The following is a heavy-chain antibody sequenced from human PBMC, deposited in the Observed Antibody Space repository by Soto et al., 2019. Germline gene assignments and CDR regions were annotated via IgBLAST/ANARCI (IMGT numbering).Heavy chain of an antibody. V-gene: IGHV3-30*18. D-gene: IGHD3-22*01. CDR3: AKVFYDSSGYEDPDEGRYFQH. CDR1: GFTFSSYG. CDR2: ISYDGSNK. J-gene: IGHJ1*01. Sequence: PVGSLRLSCAASGFTFSSYGMHWVRQAPGKGLEWVAVISYDGSNKYYADSVKGRFTISRDDSKNTLYLQMNSLRAEDTAVYYCAKVFYDSSGYEDPDEGRYFQHWGQGTLVTVSS.